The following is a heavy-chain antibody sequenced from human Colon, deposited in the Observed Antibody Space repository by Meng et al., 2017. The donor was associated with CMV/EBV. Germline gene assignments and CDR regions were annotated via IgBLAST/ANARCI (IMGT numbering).Heavy chain of an antibody. D-gene: IGHD1-14*01. V-gene: IGHV3-9*01. J-gene: IGHJ4*02. CDR3: VKAQTTTQSNYFGD. Sequence: SLKISCAASGFIFDDFAMHWIRQAPGKGLEWVATVNWNSAAIHYAGSVKGRFTISRDNAKNSLSLHMNSLRPEDTALYYCVKAQTTTQSNYFGDWGQGTLVTVSS. CDR2: VNWNSAAI. CDR1: GFIFDDFA.